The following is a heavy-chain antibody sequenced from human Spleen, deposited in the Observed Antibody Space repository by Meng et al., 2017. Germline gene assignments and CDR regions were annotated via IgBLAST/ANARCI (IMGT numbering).Heavy chain of an antibody. Sequence: GGSLRLSCAASGFNFSSSEMNWVRQAPGQGLELVSYISNSGSTIYYADSVKGRSTISRDNSKNTLYLQMNSLRAEDTAVYDCAKVKCEGATGYYYGMDVWGQGTTVTVSS. CDR3: AKVKCEGATGYYYGMDV. D-gene: IGHD1-26*01. CDR1: GFNFSSSE. J-gene: IGHJ6*02. CDR2: ISNSGSTI. V-gene: IGHV3-48*03.